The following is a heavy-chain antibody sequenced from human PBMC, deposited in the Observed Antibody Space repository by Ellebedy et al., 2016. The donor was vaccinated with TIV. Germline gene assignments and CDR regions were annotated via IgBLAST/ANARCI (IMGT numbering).Heavy chain of an antibody. Sequence: AASVKVSCKPSGFTFTSFAMHWVRQAPGQRLEWMGWLNAGNGDTKYSQKFQGRVTITRDTSASTAYMELSSLRSEDTAVYYCARPGSGYYYGLDVWGQGTTVTVSS. CDR3: ARPGSGYYYGLDV. CDR2: LNAGNGDT. D-gene: IGHD3-10*01. J-gene: IGHJ6*02. CDR1: GFTFTSFA. V-gene: IGHV1-3*01.